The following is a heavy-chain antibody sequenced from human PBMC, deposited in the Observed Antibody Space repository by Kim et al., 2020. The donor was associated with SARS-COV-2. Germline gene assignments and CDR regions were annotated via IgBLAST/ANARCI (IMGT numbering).Heavy chain of an antibody. J-gene: IGHJ4*02. D-gene: IGHD6-19*01. V-gene: IGHV3-33*01. CDR1: GFTFSSYG. CDR3: ARDSGIAVAGTRYYFDY. Sequence: GGSLRLSCAASGFTFSSYGMHWVRQAPGKGLEWVAVMWYDGSNKYYADSVKGRFTISRDNSKNTLYLQMNSLRAEDTAVYYCARDSGIAVAGTRYYFDYWGQGTLVTVSS. CDR2: MWYDGSNK.